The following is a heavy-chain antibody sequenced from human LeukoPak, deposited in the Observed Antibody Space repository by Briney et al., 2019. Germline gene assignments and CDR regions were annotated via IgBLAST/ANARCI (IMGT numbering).Heavy chain of an antibody. CDR1: GFTVSNYA. J-gene: IGHJ3*02. Sequence: GGSLRLPCEASGFTVSNYAMNWVRQAPGKGLEWVSTISGGGVYTYYADSVKGRFTFSRENSKNTLYPHMNSLRVEDTAVHYCAKNRSVVWEAGDDFDIWGQGTMVTVSS. CDR2: ISGGGVYT. CDR3: AKNRSVVWEAGDDFDI. V-gene: IGHV3-23*01. D-gene: IGHD1-26*01.